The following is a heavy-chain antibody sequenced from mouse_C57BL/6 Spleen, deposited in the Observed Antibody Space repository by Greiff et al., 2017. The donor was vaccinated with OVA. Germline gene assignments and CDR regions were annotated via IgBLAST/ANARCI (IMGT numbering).Heavy chain of an antibody. CDR3: ARYHLYYEYDREFAY. J-gene: IGHJ3*01. CDR1: GYTFTSSG. D-gene: IGHD2-4*01. V-gene: IGHV1-81*01. Sequence: QVQLQQSGAELARPGASVKLSCKASGYTFTSSGISWVKQRTGQGLEWIGEIYPRSGNTYYNEKFKGKATLTADKSSSTAYMELRSLTSEDSAVYFCARYHLYYEYDREFAYWGQGTLVTVSA. CDR2: IYPRSGNT.